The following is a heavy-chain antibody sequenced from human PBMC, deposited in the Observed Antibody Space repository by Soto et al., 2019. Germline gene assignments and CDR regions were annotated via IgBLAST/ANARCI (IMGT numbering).Heavy chain of an antibody. V-gene: IGHV2-5*02. CDR3: AHKKVRVVASYYYYYGMDF. CDR1: GFSLSTSDVG. CDR2: IYWDDDK. D-gene: IGHD3-10*01. Sequence: QVTLKASGPTLVKPTQTLTLTCTFSGFSLSTSDVGVGWMSQPPGKALEWLAFIYWDDDKRYSPSLKSTLTITKDSSKNQVVITMTNMDAVDTATSYCAHKKVRVVASYYYYYGMDFWGQGTTVTVSS. J-gene: IGHJ6*02.